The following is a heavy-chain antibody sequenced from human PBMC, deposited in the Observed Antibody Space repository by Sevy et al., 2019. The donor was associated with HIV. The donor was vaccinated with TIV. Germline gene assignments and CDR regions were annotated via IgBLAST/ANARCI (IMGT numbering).Heavy chain of an antibody. CDR1: GYTFTGYY. Sequence: ASVKVSCKASGYTFTGYYLHWVRQAPGQGLEWMGWINPNSGGTKYAQKFQGRVTMTRDTSISTAYMELSRLRSDDTAVYYCARVALRIVGATKIWFDPWGQGTLVTVSS. V-gene: IGHV1-2*02. D-gene: IGHD1-26*01. CDR3: ARVALRIVGATKIWFDP. J-gene: IGHJ5*02. CDR2: INPNSGGT.